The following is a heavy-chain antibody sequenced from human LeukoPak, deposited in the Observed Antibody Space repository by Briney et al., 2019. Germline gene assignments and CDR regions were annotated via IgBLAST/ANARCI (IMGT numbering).Heavy chain of an antibody. Sequence: PGGSLRLSCAASGFTFSSYAMSWVRQAPGKGLEWVSAISGSGGSTYYADSVKGRFTISRDNSKNTLYLQMNSLRAEDTAVYYCAKASSPITMIVVAHFDYWGQGTLVTVSS. CDR2: ISGSGGST. CDR1: GFTFSSYA. CDR3: AKASSPITMIVVAHFDY. D-gene: IGHD3-22*01. J-gene: IGHJ4*02. V-gene: IGHV3-23*01.